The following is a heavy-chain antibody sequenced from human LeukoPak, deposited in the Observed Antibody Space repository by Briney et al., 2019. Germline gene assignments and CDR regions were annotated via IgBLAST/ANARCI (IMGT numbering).Heavy chain of an antibody. CDR3: ARDADHLGY. V-gene: IGHV3-66*01. Sequence: GGSLRLSCAASGFTFSSYEMNCVRQAPGKGLECVSVIYSGGSTYYADSVKGRFTISRDNSKNTLYLQMNSLRAEDTAVYYCARDADHLGYWGQGTLVTVSS. J-gene: IGHJ4*02. CDR2: IYSGGST. CDR1: GFTFSSYE.